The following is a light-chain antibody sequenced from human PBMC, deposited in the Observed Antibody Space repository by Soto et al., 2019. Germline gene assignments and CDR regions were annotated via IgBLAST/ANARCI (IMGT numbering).Light chain of an antibody. CDR1: QTISSW. J-gene: IGKJ1*01. CDR3: QHYNSYSEA. Sequence: IQLAQSPSTLSGSAGDRVTMSCRASQTISSWLAWYQQKQGKSPKLLIYKASTLKSGVPSRFRGSGSGTEFTLTISRLQPDDVSTYYCQHYNSYSEAFGQGTKVDIK. V-gene: IGKV1-5*03. CDR2: KAS.